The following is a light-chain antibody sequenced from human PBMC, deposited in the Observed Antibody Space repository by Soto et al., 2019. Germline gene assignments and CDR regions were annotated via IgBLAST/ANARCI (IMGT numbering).Light chain of an antibody. Sequence: DIQMTQSPSSLSASVGDRVTITCRASQGIGDYLAWYQQRPGRVPRLLIFGASTLQSGLPSRFSGSGSGTDFTLTISRLQPEDVATYYCQKYNSVPFTFGPGTKVNIK. J-gene: IGKJ3*01. V-gene: IGKV1-27*01. CDR3: QKYNSVPFT. CDR1: QGIGDY. CDR2: GAS.